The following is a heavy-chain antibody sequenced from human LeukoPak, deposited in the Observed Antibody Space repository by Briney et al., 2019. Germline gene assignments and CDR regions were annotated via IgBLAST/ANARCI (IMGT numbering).Heavy chain of an antibody. Sequence: ASVKVSCKASGYTFTSYGISWVRQAPGQGLEWMGRISAYNGNTNYAQKLQGRVTMTTDTSTSTAYMELRSLRSDDSAVYYCARDLTWPYYYYMDVWGKGTTVTVSS. J-gene: IGHJ6*03. CDR2: ISAYNGNT. CDR1: GYTFTSYG. CDR3: ARDLTWPYYYYMDV. V-gene: IGHV1-18*01. D-gene: IGHD5-12*01.